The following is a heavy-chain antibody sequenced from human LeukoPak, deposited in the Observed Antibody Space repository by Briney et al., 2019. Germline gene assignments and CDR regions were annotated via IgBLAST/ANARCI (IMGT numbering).Heavy chain of an antibody. Sequence: SETLSLTCTVSGASVTDYYWSWIRQSPGKGLEWISYIHHSGNSDYNPSLRSRVTTSLDTSKNQFSLNLISVIAADTAVYYCTRGLWGLQSWSQGTLVTVSS. V-gene: IGHV4-59*02. CDR3: TRGLWGLQS. CDR2: IHHSGNS. CDR1: GASVTDYY. J-gene: IGHJ5*02. D-gene: IGHD7-27*01.